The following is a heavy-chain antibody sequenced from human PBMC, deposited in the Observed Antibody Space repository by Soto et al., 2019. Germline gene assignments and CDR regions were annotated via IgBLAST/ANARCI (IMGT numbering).Heavy chain of an antibody. Sequence: PGGSPRLSCAASGFTFSSYAMSWVRQAPGKGLEWVSTISGNGGNTYYADSVRGRFTFSRDNSKRTVYLEMNSLGADDTALYYCAKGKANTVFGVDTLFDFWGQGA. CDR1: GFTFSSYA. CDR3: AKGKANTVFGVDTLFDF. D-gene: IGHD3-3*01. J-gene: IGHJ4*02. V-gene: IGHV3-23*01. CDR2: ISGNGGNT.